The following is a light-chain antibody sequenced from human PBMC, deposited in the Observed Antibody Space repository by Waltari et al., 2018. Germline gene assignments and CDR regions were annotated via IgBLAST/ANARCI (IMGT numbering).Light chain of an antibody. J-gene: IGKJ1*01. CDR3: QHYVRLPAT. CDR2: CAS. V-gene: IGKV3-20*01. CDR1: QSVSRA. Sequence: EIVLTQSPGSLSSSPGERVTLSCRASQSVSRALVWYQQKPGQPPRLLIFCASNMATGIPDRFSGSWSWTDFSFTISRLEPEDFSVYYCQHYVRLPATFGQGTKVEIK.